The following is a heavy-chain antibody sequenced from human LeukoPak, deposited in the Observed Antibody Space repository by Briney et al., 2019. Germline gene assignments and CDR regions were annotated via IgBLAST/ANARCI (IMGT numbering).Heavy chain of an antibody. CDR2: ISSSGSTI. V-gene: IGHV3-11*01. CDR3: ARDLGSGWTTTFDY. D-gene: IGHD6-19*01. CDR1: GFTFGDYY. J-gene: IGHJ4*02. Sequence: GGSLRLSCAASGFTFGDYYMSWIRQAPGKGLEWVSYISSSGSTIYYADSVKGRFTISRDNAKNSLYLQMNSLRAEDTAVYYCARDLGSGWTTTFDYWGQGTLVTVSS.